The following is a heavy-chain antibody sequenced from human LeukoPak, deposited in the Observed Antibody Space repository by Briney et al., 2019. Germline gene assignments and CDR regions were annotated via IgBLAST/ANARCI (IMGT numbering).Heavy chain of an antibody. D-gene: IGHD6-19*01. J-gene: IGHJ4*02. Sequence: GESRKISCKGSGYSFTSYRIGWVRQMPGKGLEWIGIIYPGDSDTRYSPSFQGQVTISADKSISTAYLQWSSLKASDTAMYYCASGRRGAVAGTGELFDYWGQGTLVTVSS. V-gene: IGHV5-51*01. CDR2: IYPGDSDT. CDR1: GYSFTSYR. CDR3: ASGRRGAVAGTGELFDY.